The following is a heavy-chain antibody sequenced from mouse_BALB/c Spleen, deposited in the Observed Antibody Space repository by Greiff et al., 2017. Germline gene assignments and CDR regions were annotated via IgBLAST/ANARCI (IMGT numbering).Heavy chain of an antibody. CDR1: GFNIKDTY. CDR2: IDPANGNT. CDR3: AIWDGY. D-gene: IGHD4-1*01. Sequence: EVMLVESGAELVKPGASVKLSCTASGFNIKDTYMHWVKQRPEQGLEWIGRIDPANGNTKYDPKFQGKATITADTSSNTAYLQLSSLTSEDTAVYYCAIWDGYWGQGTTLTVSS. J-gene: IGHJ2*01. V-gene: IGHV14-3*02.